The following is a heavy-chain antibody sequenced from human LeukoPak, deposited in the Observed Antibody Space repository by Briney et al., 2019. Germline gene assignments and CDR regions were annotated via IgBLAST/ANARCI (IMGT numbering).Heavy chain of an antibody. CDR1: GGSISNGSYY. J-gene: IGHJ6*03. Sequence: SETLSLTCTVSGGSISNGSYYWSWIRQPAGEGPEWSGRIYTSGSTNYNPSLKSRVTISVDTSKNQFSLKLSSVTAADTAVYYCAREVRHGVHDYSYYYMDVWGQGTTVTVSS. V-gene: IGHV4-61*02. CDR2: IYTSGST. D-gene: IGHD3-3*01. CDR3: AREVRHGVHDYSYYYMDV.